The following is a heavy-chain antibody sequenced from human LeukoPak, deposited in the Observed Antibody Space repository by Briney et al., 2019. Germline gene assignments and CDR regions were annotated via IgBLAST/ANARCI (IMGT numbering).Heavy chain of an antibody. CDR2: ISSSSSSYI. Sequence: GGSLRLSCAASGFTFSSYSMNWVRQAPGKGLEWVSSISSSSSSYIYYADSVKGRFTISRDNAKNSLYLQMSSLRAEDTAVYYCAYGNYYDSSGSLFDYWGQGTLVTVSS. CDR3: AYGNYYDSSGSLFDY. CDR1: GFTFSSYS. J-gene: IGHJ4*02. V-gene: IGHV3-21*01. D-gene: IGHD3-22*01.